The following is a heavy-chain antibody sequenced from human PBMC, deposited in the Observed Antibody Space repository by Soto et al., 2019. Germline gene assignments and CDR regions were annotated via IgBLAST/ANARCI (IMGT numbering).Heavy chain of an antibody. J-gene: IGHJ4*02. CDR3: AHSQSGIPFDY. CDR1: GFSLSTSGVG. CDR2: LYWYDDK. D-gene: IGHD1-1*01. V-gene: IGHV2-5*01. Sequence: QITLKESGPTLVKPTQTLTLTCTFSGFSLSTSGVGVGWIRQPPGKALEWLAFLYWYDDKSYSTSLKSRLTIPQSTAKNQLVLTMTNMDPVDTATYFCAHSQSGIPFDYWGQGTLVTVSA.